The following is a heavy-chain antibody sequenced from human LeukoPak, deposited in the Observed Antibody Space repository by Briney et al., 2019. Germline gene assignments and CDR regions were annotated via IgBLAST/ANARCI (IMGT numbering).Heavy chain of an antibody. Sequence: ASVKVSCKASGYTLTNYDINWVRQATGRGLEWMGWMNPNSGNTGYAQKFQGRVTITRNTSISTAYMELSSLRSEDTAVYYCARGPRRYFDWTNWFDPWGQGTLVTVSS. V-gene: IGHV1-8*01. CDR1: GYTLTNYD. D-gene: IGHD3-9*01. CDR3: ARGPRRYFDWTNWFDP. CDR2: MNPNSGNT. J-gene: IGHJ5*02.